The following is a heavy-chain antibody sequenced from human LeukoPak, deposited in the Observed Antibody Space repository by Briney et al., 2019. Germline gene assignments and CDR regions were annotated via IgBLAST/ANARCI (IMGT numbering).Heavy chain of an antibody. Sequence: SQTLSLTCTVSGVSISSSGHYWSWIRQPAGKGLEWIGRIYTSGSTNYNPSLKSRVTMSVDTSKNQFSLKLSSVTAADTAVYYCARDTGLDAFDIWGQGTMVTVSS. V-gene: IGHV4-61*02. J-gene: IGHJ3*02. D-gene: IGHD3-10*01. CDR3: ARDTGLDAFDI. CDR2: IYTSGST. CDR1: GVSISSSGHY.